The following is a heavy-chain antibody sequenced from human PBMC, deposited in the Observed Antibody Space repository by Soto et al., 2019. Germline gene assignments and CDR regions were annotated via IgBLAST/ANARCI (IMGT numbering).Heavy chain of an antibody. CDR1: GFTFSSHG. V-gene: IGHV3-33*01. CDR3: VSWGDSKVFDI. J-gene: IGHJ3*02. CDR2: IWYDGSNK. Sequence: QVQLVESGGGVVQPGTSLRLSCAASGFTFSSHGMHWVRQAPGKGLEWVTVIWYDGSNKYYADSVKGRFTISRDNSKNMLYLQMNSLRAEDTAVYYCVSWGDSKVFDIWGQGTMVAVSS. D-gene: IGHD3-16*01.